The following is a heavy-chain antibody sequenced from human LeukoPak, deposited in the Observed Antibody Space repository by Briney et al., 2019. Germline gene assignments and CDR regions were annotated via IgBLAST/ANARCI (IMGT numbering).Heavy chain of an antibody. D-gene: IGHD2/OR15-2a*01. V-gene: IGHV1-69*13. CDR2: IIPIFGTA. J-gene: IGHJ6*02. CDR3: ARGVPGPTLALSYYYGMDV. Sequence: GASVKVSCKASGGTFSSYAISWVRQAPGQGLEWMGGIIPIFGTANYAQKFQGRVTITADESTSTAYMELSSLRSEDTAVYYCARGVPGPTLALSYYYGMDVWGQGTTVTVSS. CDR1: GGTFSSYA.